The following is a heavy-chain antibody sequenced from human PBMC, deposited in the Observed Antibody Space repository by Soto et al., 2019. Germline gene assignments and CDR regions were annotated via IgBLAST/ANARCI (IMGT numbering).Heavy chain of an antibody. V-gene: IGHV3-30-3*01. CDR3: ARVSGIAAAGTAAFDI. J-gene: IGHJ3*02. Sequence: GGSLRLSCAASGFTFSSYAMHWVRQAPGKGLEWVAVISYDGSNKYYADSVKGRFTISRDNSKNTLYLQMNSLRAEDTAVYYCARVSGIAAAGTAAFDIWGQGTMVTVSS. D-gene: IGHD6-13*01. CDR2: ISYDGSNK. CDR1: GFTFSSYA.